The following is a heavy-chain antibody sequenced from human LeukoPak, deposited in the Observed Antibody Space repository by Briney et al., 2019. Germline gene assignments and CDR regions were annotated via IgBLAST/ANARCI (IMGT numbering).Heavy chain of an antibody. V-gene: IGHV3-66*01. Sequence: GGSLRLSCAASGFTVSSNYMSWVRQAPGKGLEWVSVIYSGGSTYYADSVKGRFTISRDNSKNTLYLQMNSPRAEDTAVYYCARGHYDILTGYLTPPDYWGQGTLVTVSS. D-gene: IGHD3-9*01. J-gene: IGHJ4*02. CDR3: ARGHYDILTGYLTPPDY. CDR1: GFTVSSNY. CDR2: IYSGGST.